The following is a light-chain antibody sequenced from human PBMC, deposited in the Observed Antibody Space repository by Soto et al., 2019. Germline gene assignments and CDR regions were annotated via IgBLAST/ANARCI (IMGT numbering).Light chain of an antibody. CDR1: QSVSSS. Sequence: EIVLTQSPATLSLSPGERATLSCRASQSVSSSLAWYQQKPGQAPRLLIYDASNRATGIPARFSGSGSGTDFTLTISSLEPEDFAVYYCQQRSNWPPAFGLGTKVEIK. V-gene: IGKV3-11*01. CDR2: DAS. CDR3: QQRSNWPPA. J-gene: IGKJ1*01.